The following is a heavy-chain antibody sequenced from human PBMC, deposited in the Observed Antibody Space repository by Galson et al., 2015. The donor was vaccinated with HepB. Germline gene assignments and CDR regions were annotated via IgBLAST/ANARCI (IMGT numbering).Heavy chain of an antibody. Sequence: SVKVSCKASGETFSNYAFSWVRQAPGQGLEWMGGIIPIFSTTNYTQKFQDRITITADRSTSTVYMELSGLRSEDTAVYFCARVSGDGSGYIWLDPWGQGTLVTVSS. CDR2: IIPIFSTT. CDR3: ARVSGDGSGYIWLDP. D-gene: IGHD3-22*01. CDR1: GETFSNYA. J-gene: IGHJ5*02. V-gene: IGHV1-69*06.